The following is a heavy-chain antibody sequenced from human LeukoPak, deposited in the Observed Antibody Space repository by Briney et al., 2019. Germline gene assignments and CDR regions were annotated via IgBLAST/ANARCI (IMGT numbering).Heavy chain of an antibody. Sequence: GGSLRLSCAASGFTFSSYAMSWVRQAPGKGLEWVSAISGSGGSTYYADSVKGRFTISRVNSKNTLYLQMNSLRAEDTAVYYCAKAAYDSSGYYYVNFDYWGQGTLVTVSS. CDR2: ISGSGGST. D-gene: IGHD3-22*01. CDR3: AKAAYDSSGYYYVNFDY. CDR1: GFTFSSYA. V-gene: IGHV3-23*01. J-gene: IGHJ4*02.